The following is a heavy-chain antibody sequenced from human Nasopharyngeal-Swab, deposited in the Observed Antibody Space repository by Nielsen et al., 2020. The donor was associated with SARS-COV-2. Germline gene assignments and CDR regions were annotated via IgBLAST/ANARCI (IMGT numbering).Heavy chain of an antibody. CDR2: ISHDGSQE. Sequence: GESLKISCAASGFTFNNYALQWVRQAAGKGLEWVAIISHDGSQELYAESVRGRFTNTRDNSKNAIYLQMNSLSAEDTALYYCARLVALYCSDGACFSDSWGQGTLVTVSS. V-gene: IGHV3-30*04. CDR1: GFTFNNYA. CDR3: ARLVALYCSDGACFSDS. J-gene: IGHJ4*02. D-gene: IGHD2-15*01.